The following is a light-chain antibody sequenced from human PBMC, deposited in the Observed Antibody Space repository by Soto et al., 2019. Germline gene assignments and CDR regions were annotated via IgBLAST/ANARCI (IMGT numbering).Light chain of an antibody. CDR3: QQYDTSPT. J-gene: IGKJ4*01. CDR1: QSVSSNY. V-gene: IGKV3-20*01. CDR2: GAS. Sequence: EIVLTQSPGTLSLSPGEGATLSCRASQSVSSNYLAWYQRKPGQTPRPLIYGASNRATGIPDKFSGSGSGTDFTLTISRLAPEDFAVYYCQQYDTSPTFGGGTKVDIK.